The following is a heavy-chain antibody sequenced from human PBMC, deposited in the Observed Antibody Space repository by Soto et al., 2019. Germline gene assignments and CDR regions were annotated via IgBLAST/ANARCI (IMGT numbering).Heavy chain of an antibody. CDR1: GGSISSGGYY. D-gene: IGHD3-9*01. CDR3: ARDAPYYDILTGPNNWFDP. Sequence: PSETLSLTCTVSGGSISSGGYYWSWIRQHPGKGLEWIGYIYYSGSTYYNPSLKSRVTISVDTSKSQFSLKLSSVTAADTAVYYCARDAPYYDILTGPNNWFDPWGQGTLVTVSS. J-gene: IGHJ5*02. V-gene: IGHV4-31*03. CDR2: IYYSGST.